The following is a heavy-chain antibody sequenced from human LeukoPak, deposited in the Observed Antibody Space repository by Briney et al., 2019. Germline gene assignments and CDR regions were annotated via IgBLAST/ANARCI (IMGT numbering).Heavy chain of an antibody. V-gene: IGHV4-4*07. CDR1: GVSISTYH. CDR2: ISGSGST. Sequence: SETLSLTCTVSGVSISTYHWTWIRQPAGKGLEWIGRISGSGSTIYNPSLKSRVTMSLDMSNNHFSLKMSSVTAADTAVYYCARHFDRDGYKSNAFDIWGQGTMVTVSS. CDR3: ARHFDRDGYKSNAFDI. D-gene: IGHD5-24*01. J-gene: IGHJ3*02.